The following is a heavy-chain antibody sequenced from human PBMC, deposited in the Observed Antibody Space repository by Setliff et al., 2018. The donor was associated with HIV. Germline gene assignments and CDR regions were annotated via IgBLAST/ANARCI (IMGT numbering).Heavy chain of an antibody. CDR1: SGSISSDNW. CDR2: IYHSGST. CDR3: ARQNIAAYWFDP. V-gene: IGHV4-4*02. J-gene: IGHJ5*02. D-gene: IGHD6-13*01. Sequence: SETLSLTCAVSSGSISSDNWWTWLRQPPGRGLEWLGEIYHSGSTNYNPSLKSRVTISLDTSKNHFSLQLRSVTAADTAVYHCARQNIAAYWFDPWGQGTLVTVSS.